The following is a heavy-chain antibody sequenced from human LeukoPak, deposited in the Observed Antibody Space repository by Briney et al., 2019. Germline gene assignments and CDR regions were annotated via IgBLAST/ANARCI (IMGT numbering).Heavy chain of an antibody. J-gene: IGHJ4*02. V-gene: IGHV3-48*03. Sequence: GGSLRLSCVASGFTFSSYWMTWVRQAPGKGLEWVSYIDSSGSNIHYADSVKGRFTISRDNAKNSLYLQMNSLRAEDTAVYYCARTKEMASISYFDSWGQGTLVTVSS. CDR2: IDSSGSNI. CDR1: GFTFSSYW. CDR3: ARTKEMASISYFDS. D-gene: IGHD5-24*01.